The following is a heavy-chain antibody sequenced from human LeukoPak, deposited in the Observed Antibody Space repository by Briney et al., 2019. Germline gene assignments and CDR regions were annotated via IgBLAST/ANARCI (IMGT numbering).Heavy chain of an antibody. J-gene: IGHJ4*02. D-gene: IGHD5-12*01. V-gene: IGHV1-18*01. CDR2: INPNSGGT. CDR3: ARRPYSGYDSYYFDY. Sequence: GASVKVSCKASGGTFSSYAISWVRQAPGQGLEWMGWINPNSGGTNYAQKFQGRVTMTTDTSTSTAYMELRSLRSDDTAVYYCARRPYSGYDSYYFDYWGQGTLVTVSS. CDR1: GGTFSSYA.